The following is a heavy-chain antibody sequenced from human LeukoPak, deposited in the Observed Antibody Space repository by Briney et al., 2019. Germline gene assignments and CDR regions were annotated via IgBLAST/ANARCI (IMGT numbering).Heavy chain of an antibody. Sequence: GGSLRLSCAASGFTFSSYGMHWVRQAPGKGLEWVAVISYDGSNKYYADSVKGRFTISRDNSKNTLYLQMSILRAEDTAVYYCAKDGYAWIRLFGTPDYWGQGTLVTVSS. CDR1: GFTFSSYG. D-gene: IGHD5-18*01. CDR2: ISYDGSNK. V-gene: IGHV3-30*18. CDR3: AKDGYAWIRLFGTPDY. J-gene: IGHJ4*02.